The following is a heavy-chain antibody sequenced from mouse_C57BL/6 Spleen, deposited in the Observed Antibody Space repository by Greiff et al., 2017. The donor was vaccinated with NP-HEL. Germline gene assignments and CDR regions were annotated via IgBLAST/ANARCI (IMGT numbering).Heavy chain of an antibody. CDR2: IYPGDGDT. Sequence: VKLMESGAELVKPGASVKISCKASGYAFSSYWMNWVKQRPGKGLEWIGQIYPGDGDTNYNGKFKGKATLTADKSSSTAYMQLSSLTSEDSAVYFCARRDYDYDGFAYWGQGTLVTVSA. J-gene: IGHJ3*01. V-gene: IGHV1-80*01. D-gene: IGHD2-4*01. CDR3: ARRDYDYDGFAY. CDR1: GYAFSSYW.